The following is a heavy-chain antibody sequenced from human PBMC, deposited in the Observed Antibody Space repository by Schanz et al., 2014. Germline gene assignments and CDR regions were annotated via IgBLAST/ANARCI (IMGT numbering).Heavy chain of an antibody. CDR2: VCYDGSKK. CDR3: ATENWWTVEK. D-gene: IGHD2-15*01. J-gene: IGHJ4*02. CDR1: GFTFSSYG. V-gene: IGHV3-33*03. Sequence: LVESGGGVVQPGRSLRLSCAASGFTFSSYGMHWVRQVPGKGLEWVAVVCYDGSKKYYADSVKGRFTISRDNAKNSLYLQMNSLTAEDTAVYYCATENWWTVEKWGQGTLVTVSS.